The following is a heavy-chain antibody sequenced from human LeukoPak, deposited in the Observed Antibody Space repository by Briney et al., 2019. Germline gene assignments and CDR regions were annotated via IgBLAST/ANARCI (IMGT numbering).Heavy chain of an antibody. J-gene: IGHJ4*02. CDR2: IYYSGST. CDR3: ARSPSGPNFDY. Sequence: SETLSLTCTVSGGSISSYYWSWIRQRPGRGLEWIGYIYYSGSTNYNPSLKSRVTISVDTSKNQFSLKLSSVTAADTAVYYCARSPSGPNFDYWGQGTLVTVSS. V-gene: IGHV4-59*01. CDR1: GGSISSYY.